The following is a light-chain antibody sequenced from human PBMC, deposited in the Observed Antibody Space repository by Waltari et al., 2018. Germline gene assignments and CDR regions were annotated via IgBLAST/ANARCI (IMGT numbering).Light chain of an antibody. V-gene: IGKV3-20*01. Sequence: EIVLTQTPGTLSLSPGERATLSCRASQSVSSSYLAWYQQKPGQAPRLLMYGVSSRATGIPDRFSGSGSGTDFTLTISRLEPDDFAVYYCQQYGNSPTWTFGQGTKVEIK. CDR3: QQYGNSPTWT. CDR2: GVS. CDR1: QSVSSSY. J-gene: IGKJ1*01.